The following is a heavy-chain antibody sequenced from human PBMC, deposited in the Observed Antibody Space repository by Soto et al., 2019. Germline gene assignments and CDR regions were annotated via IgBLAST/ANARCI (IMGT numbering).Heavy chain of an antibody. J-gene: IGHJ4*02. CDR1: GGSISSGGYY. V-gene: IGHV4-31*03. D-gene: IGHD4-17*01. CDR2: IYYSGST. CDR3: ARGGGVYGDYYVMDY. Sequence: QVQLQESGPGLVKPSQTLSLTCTVSGGSISSGGYYWSWIRQHPGKGLEWIGYIYYSGSTYYNPSLKSRVTISVDTSKNQFSRKLSSVTAADTAVYCGARGGGVYGDYYVMDYWGQGTLVTVSS.